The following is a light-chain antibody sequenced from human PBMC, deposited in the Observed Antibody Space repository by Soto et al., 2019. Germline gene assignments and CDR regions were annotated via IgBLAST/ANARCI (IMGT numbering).Light chain of an antibody. V-gene: IGLV1-40*01. CDR3: AAWDNSLRNWV. CDR2: GNS. Sequence: QSVLTQPPSVSGAPGQRVTISCTGSSSNIGAGYDVHWYQQLPGTAPKLLIYGNSNRPSGVPDRFSGSKSGTSASLAITGLQAEDEADYYCAAWDNSLRNWVFGGGTKLTVL. J-gene: IGLJ3*02. CDR1: SSNIGAGYD.